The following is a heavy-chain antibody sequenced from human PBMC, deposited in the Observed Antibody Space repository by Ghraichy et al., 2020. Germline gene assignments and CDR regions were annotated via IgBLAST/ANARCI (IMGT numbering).Heavy chain of an antibody. CDR1: GGSISSGSYY. CDR3: ARSHYYGSGSYLSY. V-gene: IGHV4-61*02. D-gene: IGHD3-10*01. CDR2: IYTSGST. Sequence: SETLSLTCTVSGGSISSGSYYWSWIRQPAGEGLEWIGRIYTSGSTNYNPSLKSRVTISVDTSKNQFSLKLSSVTAADTAVYYCARSHYYGSGSYLSYWGQGTLVTVSS. J-gene: IGHJ4*02.